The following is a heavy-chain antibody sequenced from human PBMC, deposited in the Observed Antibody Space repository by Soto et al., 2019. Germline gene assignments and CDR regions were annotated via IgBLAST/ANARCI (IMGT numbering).Heavy chain of an antibody. D-gene: IGHD6-13*01. CDR1: GGSISKNY. CDR3: AKGGSSKFDP. V-gene: IGHV4-59*01. Sequence: SETLSLTCTVSGGSISKNYWSWIRQPPGKGLEWIGYIYYSGSTNYNPSLKSRVTISVDTSKNHFSLKLSSVTAADTAVYYCAKGGSSKFDPWGQGTQVTVSS. CDR2: IYYSGST. J-gene: IGHJ5*02.